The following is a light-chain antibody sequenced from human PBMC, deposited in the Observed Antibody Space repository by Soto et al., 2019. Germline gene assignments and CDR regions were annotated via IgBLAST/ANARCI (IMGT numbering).Light chain of an antibody. CDR2: EGS. J-gene: IGLJ3*02. Sequence: QSASVSGSPGQSITISCTGTSSDVGSYNLVSWYQQHPGKAPKLMIYEGSKRPSGVSNRFSGSKSGNTASLTISGLQAEDEADYYCCSYAGSSTYWVFGGGTQLTVL. V-gene: IGLV2-23*01. CDR3: CSYAGSSTYWV. CDR1: SSDVGSYNL.